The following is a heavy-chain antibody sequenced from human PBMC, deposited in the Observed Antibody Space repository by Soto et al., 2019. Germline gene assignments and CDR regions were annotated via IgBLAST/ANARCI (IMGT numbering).Heavy chain of an antibody. CDR1: GFTLGSHA. Sequence: EVQLLESGGGLVQPGGSLRLSCAASGFTLGSHAMSWVRQAPGKGLEWVSSISGSADDTYYADSVKGRFTISRDSSKNTLYLQMNSLTADDTAVYYCAQRPWDYGMDVWGQGTTVSVSS. J-gene: IGHJ6*02. CDR3: AQRPWDYGMDV. CDR2: ISGSADDT. D-gene: IGHD6-25*01. V-gene: IGHV3-23*01.